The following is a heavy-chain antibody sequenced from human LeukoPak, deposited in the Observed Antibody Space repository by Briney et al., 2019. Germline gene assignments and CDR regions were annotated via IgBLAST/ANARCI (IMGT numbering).Heavy chain of an antibody. V-gene: IGHV4-39*07. CDR2: IYHSGST. CDR1: GGSISSSSHY. CDR3: ASRGRRAHSSGYKY. D-gene: IGHD3-22*01. Sequence: TSETLSLTCTVSGGSISSSSHYWGWIRQPPGKGLEWIGSIYHSGSTYYNPSLKSRVTISVDTSKNQFSLKLSSVTAADTAVYYCASRGRRAHSSGYKYWGQGTLVTVSS. J-gene: IGHJ4*02.